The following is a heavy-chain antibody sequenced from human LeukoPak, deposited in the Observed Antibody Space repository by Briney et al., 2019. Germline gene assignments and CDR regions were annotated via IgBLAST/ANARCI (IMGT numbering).Heavy chain of an antibody. J-gene: IGHJ5*02. D-gene: IGHD6-19*01. Sequence: SETLSLTCTVSGGSISSSSYYWGWIRQPPGKGLEWIGEIYHSGSTNYNPSLKSRVTISVDKSKNQFSLKLSSVTAADTAVYYCARKPIKGGWYGNWFDPWGQGTLVTVSS. CDR3: ARKPIKGGWYGNWFDP. CDR2: IYHSGST. V-gene: IGHV4-39*07. CDR1: GGSISSSSYY.